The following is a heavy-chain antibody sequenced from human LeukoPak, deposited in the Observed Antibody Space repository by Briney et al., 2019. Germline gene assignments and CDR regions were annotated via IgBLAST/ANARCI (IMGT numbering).Heavy chain of an antibody. CDR3: ARGMWRRAFEI. Sequence: AEALQFSCNAYRYFSPSSWIGWARPMPRKGREWMGINYPGEAETKSRPSLQGQVTSSADNYISTAYLQWSSLKAADVAMYYCARGMWRRAFEIWGQGTMVTVSS. J-gene: IGHJ3*02. V-gene: IGHV5-51*01. CDR2: NYPGEAET. CDR1: RYFSPSSW. D-gene: IGHD2-21*01.